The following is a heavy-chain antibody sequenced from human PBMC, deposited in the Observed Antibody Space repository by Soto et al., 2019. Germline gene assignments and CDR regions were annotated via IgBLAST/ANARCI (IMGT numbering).Heavy chain of an antibody. V-gene: IGHV3-53*01. CDR1: GFTVSSNY. CDR3: ARANALDYDILTGYYPYYFDY. D-gene: IGHD3-9*01. Sequence: GGSLRLSCAASGFTVSSNYMSWVRQAPGKGLEWVSVIYSGGSTYYADSVKGRFTISRDNSKNTLYLQMNSLRAEDTAGYYCARANALDYDILTGYYPYYFDYWGQGTLVTVSS. J-gene: IGHJ4*02. CDR2: IYSGGST.